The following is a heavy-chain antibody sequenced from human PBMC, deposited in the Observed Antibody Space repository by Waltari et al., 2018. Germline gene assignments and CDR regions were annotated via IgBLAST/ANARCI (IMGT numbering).Heavy chain of an antibody. D-gene: IGHD3-10*01. V-gene: IGHV4-59*01. CDR1: NGSINNFY. CDR3: ARGGLRYYDSGSQPYNWFGP. Sequence: QVQLQESGPGLVKPSETLSLTCTVSNGSINNFYWSWIRQPPGKGLEWIGYAYFSGTTTYNPSLKSRVTISVDTSKNQFSLKRTAVTAADTATYYCARGGLRYYDSGSQPYNWFGPWGQGIMVSVSS. CDR2: AYFSGTT. J-gene: IGHJ5*02.